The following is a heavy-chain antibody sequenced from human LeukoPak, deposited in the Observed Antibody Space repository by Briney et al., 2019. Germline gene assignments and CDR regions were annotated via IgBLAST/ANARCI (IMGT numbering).Heavy chain of an antibody. D-gene: IGHD1-26*01. CDR2: ISAYSGNT. CDR1: GYTFTSYG. J-gene: IGHJ5*02. V-gene: IGHV1-18*01. Sequence: ASVKVSCKASGYTFTSYGISRVRQAPGPGLEWMGWISAYSGNTNYAQKLQGRVTMTTDTSTSTAYMELRSLRSDDTAVYYCARAGVVVGATSWFDPWGQGTLVTVSS. CDR3: ARAGVVVGATSWFDP.